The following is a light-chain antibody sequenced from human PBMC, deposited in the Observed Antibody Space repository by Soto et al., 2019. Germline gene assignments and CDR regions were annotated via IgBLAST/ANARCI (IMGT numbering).Light chain of an antibody. Sequence: QSALTQPASVSGSPGQSITMSCTGTSSDVGGYNYVSWYQQHPGKAPKLMIYDVSTRPSGVSNRFSGSKFGNTASLTISGLQAEDEADYYCSSYTSSSTLVFGGGTKVTVL. J-gene: IGLJ2*01. CDR1: SSDVGGYNY. CDR2: DVS. V-gene: IGLV2-14*01. CDR3: SSYTSSSTLV.